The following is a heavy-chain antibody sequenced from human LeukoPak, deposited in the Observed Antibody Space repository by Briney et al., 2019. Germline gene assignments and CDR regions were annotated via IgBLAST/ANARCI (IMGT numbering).Heavy chain of an antibody. Sequence: PSETLSLTCTVSGYSISSGYYWSWIRQPPGKGLEWIGEINHSGSTNYNPSLKSRVTISVDTSKNQFSLKLSSVTAADTAVYYCARRGVPKLGQKFGDPNYYYYYMDVWGKGTTVTISS. D-gene: IGHD3-10*01. CDR3: ARRGVPKLGQKFGDPNYYYYYMDV. CDR1: GYSISSGYY. J-gene: IGHJ6*03. V-gene: IGHV4-38-2*02. CDR2: INHSGST.